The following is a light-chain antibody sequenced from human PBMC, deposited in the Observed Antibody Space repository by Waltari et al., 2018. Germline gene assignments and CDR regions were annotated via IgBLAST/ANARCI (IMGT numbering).Light chain of an antibody. CDR1: FSDVGAYDY. V-gene: IGLV2-14*03. CDR2: DVR. Sequence: QSALTQPASVAGSPGQSITFPCTGAFSDVGAYDYASWYQHPQGTAPKLLSHDVRHRPPGVSDRLSGSKSGNTASLTISGLQPEDEADYYCSSYTTRGTWVFGGGTKLTVL. J-gene: IGLJ3*02. CDR3: SSYTTRGTWV.